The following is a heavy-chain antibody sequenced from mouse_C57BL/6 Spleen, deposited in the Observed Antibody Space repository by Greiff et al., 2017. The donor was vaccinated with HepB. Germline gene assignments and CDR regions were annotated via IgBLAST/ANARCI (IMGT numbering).Heavy chain of an antibody. CDR1: GYTFTDYY. CDR3: ARTAQSTSLLGY. V-gene: IGHV1-19*01. Sequence: VQMQQSGPVLVKPGASVKMSCKASGYTFTDYYMNWVKQSHGKSLEWIGVINPYNGGTSYNQKFKGKATLTVDKSSSTAYMALNSLTSEDSAVYYCARTAQSTSLLGYWGQGTTLTVSS. CDR2: INPYNGGT. D-gene: IGHD3-2*02. J-gene: IGHJ2*01.